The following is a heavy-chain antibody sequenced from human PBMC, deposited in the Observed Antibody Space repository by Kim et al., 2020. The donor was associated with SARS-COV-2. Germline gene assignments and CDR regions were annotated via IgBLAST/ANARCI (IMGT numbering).Heavy chain of an antibody. D-gene: IGHD6-13*01. CDR1: GDSVSSNSAA. CDR3: ARDRCPYRSSWPVGPPFDY. J-gene: IGHJ4*02. Sequence: SQTLSLTCAISGDSVSSNSAAWNWIRQSPSRGLEWLGRTYYRSKWYNDYAVSVKSRIIINPDTSKNQFSLQLNSVTAEDTAEYYCARDRCPYRSSWPVGPPFDYWGQGTLVTVSS. V-gene: IGHV6-1*01. CDR2: TYYRSKWYN.